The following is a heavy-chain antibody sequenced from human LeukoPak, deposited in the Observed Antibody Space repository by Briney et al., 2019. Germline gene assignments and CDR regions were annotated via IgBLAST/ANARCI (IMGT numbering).Heavy chain of an antibody. V-gene: IGHV1-8*01. D-gene: IGHD1-26*01. J-gene: IGHJ4*02. CDR3: ARVHSGSYYYPLPPDY. Sequence: ASVKVSCKASGYTFTSYDINWVRQATGQGLEWMGWMNPNSGNTGYAQKFQGRVTMTRNTSISTAYMELSSLRSEDTAVYYCARVHSGSYYYPLPPDYWGQGTLVTVSS. CDR1: GYTFTSYD. CDR2: MNPNSGNT.